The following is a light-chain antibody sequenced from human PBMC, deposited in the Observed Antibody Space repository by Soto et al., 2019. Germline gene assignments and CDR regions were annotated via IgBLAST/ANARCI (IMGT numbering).Light chain of an antibody. CDR1: QSVSNN. CDR3: QHYKTWPLA. J-gene: IGKJ4*01. CDR2: GAF. V-gene: IGKV3-15*01. Sequence: EIVMTQSPATLSVSPGESATLSCRASQSVSNNLTWYQQKPGQPPRLLIYGAFTRATGIPARFSGSGSGTEFTLTISGLQSEDFAVYFCQHYKTWPLAFGGGTKVDIK.